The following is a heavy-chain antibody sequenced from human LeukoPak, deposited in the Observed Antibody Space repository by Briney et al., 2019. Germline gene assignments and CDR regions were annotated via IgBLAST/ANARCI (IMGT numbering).Heavy chain of an antibody. Sequence: GASVKVSCKASGYTFTSYDINWVRQATGQGLEWMGWMNPNSGNTGYAQKFQGRVTITRNTSISTAYMELSSLRSEDTAVYYCARMIVVRSYDFWSGYLTRYNWFDPWGQGTLVTVSS. V-gene: IGHV1-8*03. CDR2: MNPNSGNT. J-gene: IGHJ5*02. CDR3: ARMIVVRSYDFWSGYLTRYNWFDP. CDR1: GYTFTSYD. D-gene: IGHD3-3*01.